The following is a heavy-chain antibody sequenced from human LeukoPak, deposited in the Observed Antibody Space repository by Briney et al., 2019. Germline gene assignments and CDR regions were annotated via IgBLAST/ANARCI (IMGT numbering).Heavy chain of an antibody. CDR2: IKHDGSEK. J-gene: IGHJ4*02. V-gene: IGHV3-7*03. CDR1: GFTFSSYS. Sequence: GGSLRLSCAASGFTFSSYSMNWVRQAPGKGLEWLANIKHDGSEKYYVGSVKGRFTISRDNAKNSLYLQMNSLRAEDTAFYYCARVTSRDPLHYWGQGTLVTVSS. D-gene: IGHD2-21*02. CDR3: ARVTSRDPLHY.